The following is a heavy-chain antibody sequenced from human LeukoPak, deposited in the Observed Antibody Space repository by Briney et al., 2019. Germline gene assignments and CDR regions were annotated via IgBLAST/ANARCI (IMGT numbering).Heavy chain of an antibody. CDR2: ISGSGDRS. CDR1: GFTFSTYA. V-gene: IGHV3-23*01. Sequence: QTGGSVRLSCAASGFTFSTYAMSWVRQAPGKGLEWVSGISGSGDRSYYADSAKGRFTSSRDNSKNTLYLQMSSLRAEDTAVYYCVKENVLAVAFGAIAMCGQRRTLTVSS. J-gene: IGHJ3*02. D-gene: IGHD6-19*01. CDR3: VKENVLAVAFGAIAM.